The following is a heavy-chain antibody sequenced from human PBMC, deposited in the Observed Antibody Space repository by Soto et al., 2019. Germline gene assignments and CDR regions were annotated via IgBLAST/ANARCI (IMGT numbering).Heavy chain of an antibody. CDR1: GYTFTSYG. D-gene: IGHD5-12*01. V-gene: IGHV1-18*01. CDR2: ISAYNGNT. CDR3: ARGPGRKLRGYDPLYWFDP. J-gene: IGHJ5*02. Sequence: GASVKVSCEACGYTFTSYGISWVRQAPGQGLEWMGWISAYNGNTNYAQKFQGRVTMTRNTSISTAYMELSSLRSEDTAVYYCARGPGRKLRGYDPLYWFDPWGQGTLVTVSS.